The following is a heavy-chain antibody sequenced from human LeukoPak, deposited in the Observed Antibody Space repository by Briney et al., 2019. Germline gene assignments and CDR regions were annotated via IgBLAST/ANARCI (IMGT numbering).Heavy chain of an antibody. CDR2: IHTGGSR. Sequence: SETLSLTCTVSGGSVSGVYWNWIRQPPRGGLECLRNIHTGGSRIFNAPLRTGLNFSINTSKNHVSLRLSYITATDTAVYYCARRRGGWGEGEFDYWGQGTPVTVST. CDR1: GGSVSGVY. V-gene: IGHV4-4*09. D-gene: IGHD3-16*01. CDR3: ARRRGGWGEGEFDY. J-gene: IGHJ4*02.